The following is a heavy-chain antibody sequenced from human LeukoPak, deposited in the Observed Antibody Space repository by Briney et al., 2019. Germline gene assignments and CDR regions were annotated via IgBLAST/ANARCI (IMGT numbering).Heavy chain of an antibody. V-gene: IGHV4-4*07. CDR1: GVSVSSYY. D-gene: IGHD4-17*01. CDR3: ARDPTTVTTMFDS. J-gene: IGHJ4*02. CDR2: IYSGESVYATENT. Sequence: PSETLSLTCSVSGVSVSSYYWSWIRLSAGNGLEWIGRIYSGESVYATENTSYNPSLKSRVTMSADTSRNKVFLKLTSVTAAVTAVYYCARDPTTVTTMFDSWGQGALVTVSS.